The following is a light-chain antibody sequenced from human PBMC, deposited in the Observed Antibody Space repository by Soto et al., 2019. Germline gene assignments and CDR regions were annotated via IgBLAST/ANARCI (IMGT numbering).Light chain of an antibody. J-gene: IGLJ2*01. CDR2: ANN. Sequence: QAVVTQPPSVSGAPGQRGTISCTGSSSNIGAGYDVHWYQQLPGTAPKLLIYANNNRPSGVPDRLSGSRSGTSASLAITGLQAEDEADYYCQSYDSSLNGWVFGGGTKLPVL. CDR1: SSNIGAGYD. V-gene: IGLV1-40*01. CDR3: QSYDSSLNGWV.